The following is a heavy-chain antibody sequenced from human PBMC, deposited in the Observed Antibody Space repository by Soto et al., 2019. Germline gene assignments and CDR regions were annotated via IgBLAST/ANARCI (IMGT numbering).Heavy chain of an antibody. CDR2: IIPILGIA. Sequence: ASVKVSCKASGGTFSSYTISWVRQAPGQGLEWMGRIIPILGIANYAQKFQRRVTITADKSTSTAYMELSSLRSEDTAVYYCARPNWNSNSDAFDIWGQGTMVTVS. D-gene: IGHD1-7*01. J-gene: IGHJ3*02. CDR3: ARPNWNSNSDAFDI. CDR1: GGTFSSYT. V-gene: IGHV1-69*02.